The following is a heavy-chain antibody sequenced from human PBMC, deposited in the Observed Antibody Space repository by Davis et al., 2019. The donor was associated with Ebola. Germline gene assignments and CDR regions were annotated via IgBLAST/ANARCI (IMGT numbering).Heavy chain of an antibody. CDR1: GGTFSSYA. CDR2: IIPIFGTA. CDR3: ASTYYYGSGRPLGWFDP. J-gene: IGHJ5*02. D-gene: IGHD3-10*01. V-gene: IGHV1-69*13. Sequence: SVKVSCKASGGTFSSYAISWVRQAPGQGLEWMGGIIPIFGTANYAQKFQGRVTITADESTSTAYMELSSLRSEDTAVYYCASTYYYGSGRPLGWFDPWGQGTLVTVSS.